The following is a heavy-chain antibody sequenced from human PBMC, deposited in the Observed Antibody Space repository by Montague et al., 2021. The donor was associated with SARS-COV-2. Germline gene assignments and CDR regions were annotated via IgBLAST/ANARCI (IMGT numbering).Heavy chain of an antibody. V-gene: IGHV4-61*02. J-gene: IGHJ5*02. CDR3: ARDVYSRGWNGFPWFDP. Sequence: TLSLTCTVSIGSISSGSYYWSWIRQPAGKGLEWIGRIYTSGSTNYNPSLKSRVTISVDTSKNQFSLKLSSVTAADTAVYYCARDVYSRGWNGFPWFDPGGQGTRVTVS. CDR1: IGSISSGSYY. CDR2: IYTSGST. D-gene: IGHD6-19*01.